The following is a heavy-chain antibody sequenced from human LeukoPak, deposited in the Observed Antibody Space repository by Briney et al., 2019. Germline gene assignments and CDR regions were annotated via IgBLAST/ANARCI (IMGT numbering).Heavy chain of an antibody. CDR1: GGSISTGSYY. CDR2: IYYSGST. CDR3: DRALTYYDILTGWVNAFDI. D-gene: IGHD3-9*01. V-gene: IGHV4-39*01. Sequence: SSETLSLTCTVSGGSISTGSYYWGWIRQPPGKGLEWIGSIYYSGSTYYNPSLRSRVTISVDTSKNQFSLKLSSVTAADTAVYYCDRALTYYDILTGWVNAFDIWGQGTMVTVSS. J-gene: IGHJ3*02.